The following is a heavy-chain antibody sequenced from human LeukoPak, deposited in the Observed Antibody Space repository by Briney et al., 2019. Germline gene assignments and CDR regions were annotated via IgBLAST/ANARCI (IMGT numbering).Heavy chain of an antibody. J-gene: IGHJ6*03. CDR3: ARDRSDGSGGRYYYYYMDV. V-gene: IGHV6-1*01. D-gene: IGHD3-10*01. Sequence: SQTLSLTCVISGDSVSSNSAAWNWIRHSPSRGLEWLGRTYYRSKWYNDYALSVNSRITINPDTSKNQFSLKLSSVTAADTAVYYCARDRSDGSGGRYYYYYMDVWGKGTTVTVSS. CDR1: GDSVSSNSAA. CDR2: TYYRSKWYN.